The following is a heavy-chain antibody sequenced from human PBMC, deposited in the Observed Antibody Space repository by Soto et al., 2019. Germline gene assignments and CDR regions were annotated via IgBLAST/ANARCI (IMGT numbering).Heavy chain of an antibody. CDR1: GYTFSNYN. Sequence: QEQLVQSGAEVKKPGAPVKVSCKASGYTFSNYNINWVRQASGQGLEWMGWMNPDSGNTGYAEKFQGRVTMTRNSSISTAYMELSGLRSEDTAVYYCAREAASDPPFYYHYMDVWGKGTTVTVSS. CDR2: MNPDSGNT. D-gene: IGHD3-10*01. J-gene: IGHJ6*03. CDR3: AREAASDPPFYYHYMDV. V-gene: IGHV1-8*01.